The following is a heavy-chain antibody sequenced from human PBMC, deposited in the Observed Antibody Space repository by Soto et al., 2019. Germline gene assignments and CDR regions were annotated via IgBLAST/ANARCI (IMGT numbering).Heavy chain of an antibody. V-gene: IGHV3-48*03. Sequence: GGSLRLSCVASEFTFSGYEMNWVRQAPGKGLEWVSYISSSGTTMYYIDSVKGRFTISRDNGKKSLYLQMNRLRAEDTAVYYCARGSGGATYYYDSSGYYYSRYFDLWGRGTLVTVSS. CDR2: ISSSGTTM. CDR3: ARGSGGATYYYDSSGYYYSRYFDL. D-gene: IGHD3-22*01. CDR1: EFTFSGYE. J-gene: IGHJ2*01.